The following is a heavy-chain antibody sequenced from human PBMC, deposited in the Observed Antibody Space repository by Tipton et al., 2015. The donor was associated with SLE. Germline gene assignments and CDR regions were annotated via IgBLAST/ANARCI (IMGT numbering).Heavy chain of an antibody. J-gene: IGHJ1*01. D-gene: IGHD6-19*01. V-gene: IGHV4-31*03. CDR1: GGSISSGGYY. CDR2: IYYSGST. CDR3: ARGGEAVAGTSYFQH. Sequence: TLSLTCTVSGGSISSGGYYWSWIRQHPGKGLEWIGYIYYSGSTYYNPSLKSRVTISVDTSKNQFFLRLRSVTAADTAVYYCARGGEAVAGTSYFQHWGQGTLVPVSS.